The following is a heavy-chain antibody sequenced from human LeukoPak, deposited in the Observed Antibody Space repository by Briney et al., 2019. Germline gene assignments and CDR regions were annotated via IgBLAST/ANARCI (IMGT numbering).Heavy chain of an antibody. CDR2: IKQDGSEK. D-gene: IGHD6-19*01. Sequence: GGSLRLSCAASGFTFSSYWMSWVRQAPGKGLEWVANIKQDGSEKYYVDSVKGRFTISRDNAKNSLYLQMNSLRAEDTAVYYCARDAIGWYRDYYMDVWGKGTTVTVSS. CDR1: GFTFSSYW. V-gene: IGHV3-7*01. CDR3: ARDAIGWYRDYYMDV. J-gene: IGHJ6*03.